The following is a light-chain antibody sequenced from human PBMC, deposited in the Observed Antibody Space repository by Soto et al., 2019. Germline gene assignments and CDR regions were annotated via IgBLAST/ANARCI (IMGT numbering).Light chain of an antibody. CDR1: TGEVTSGYY. J-gene: IGLJ3*02. CDR3: LLYYSGAWV. Sequence: QAELAQEPSLTVSPGGTVTLTCASSTGEVTSGYYPNWFQQKPGQAPRALIYSTNNKHSWTPARFSGSLLGAKAALTLSGVQPEDEAEYYCLLYYSGAWVFGGGIKVTV. CDR2: STN. V-gene: IGLV7-43*01.